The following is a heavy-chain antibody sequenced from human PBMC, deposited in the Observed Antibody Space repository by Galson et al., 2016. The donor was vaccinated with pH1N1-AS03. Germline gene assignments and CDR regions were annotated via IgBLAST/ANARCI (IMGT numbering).Heavy chain of an antibody. J-gene: IGHJ6*03. CDR2: IIPVFGTT. CDR1: GGSFSAYA. CDR3: AKGNYQLLNYYYYMDV. D-gene: IGHD2-2*01. Sequence: SVKVSCKASGGSFSAYAITWVRQAPGQGLEWMGGIIPVFGTTSFAQKFQDRVSITADESTSTAFMDLSSLRSEDTAVYYCAKGNYQLLNYYYYMDVWGKGTTVTVSS. V-gene: IGHV1-69*13.